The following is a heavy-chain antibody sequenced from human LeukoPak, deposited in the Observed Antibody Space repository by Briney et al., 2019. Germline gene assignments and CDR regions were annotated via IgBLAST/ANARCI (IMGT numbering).Heavy chain of an antibody. CDR1: GFTFSSYS. CDR3: ARGVDSGYPYYYYYYMDV. CDR2: ISSSSSYI. Sequence: GGSLRLSCAASGFTFSSYSMKWVRQAPGKGLEWVSSISSSSSYIYYADSVKGRFTISRDNAKNSLYLQMNSLRAEDTAVYYCARGVDSGYPYYYYYYMDVWGKGTTVTISS. J-gene: IGHJ6*03. D-gene: IGHD5-12*01. V-gene: IGHV3-21*01.